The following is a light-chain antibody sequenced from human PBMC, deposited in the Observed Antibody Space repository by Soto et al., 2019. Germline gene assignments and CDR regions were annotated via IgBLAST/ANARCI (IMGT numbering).Light chain of an antibody. Sequence: DIQMTQSPSTLSGSVGDRVTITRLASQTIMNWLACNQQKPGKAPKLLIYKASTLKSGVPSRFSGSGSGTDFTLTISSLQPDDFATYYCHQYNYYRPTFGQGTKVDI. CDR1: QTIMNW. V-gene: IGKV1-5*03. CDR2: KAS. CDR3: HQYNYYRPT. J-gene: IGKJ1*01.